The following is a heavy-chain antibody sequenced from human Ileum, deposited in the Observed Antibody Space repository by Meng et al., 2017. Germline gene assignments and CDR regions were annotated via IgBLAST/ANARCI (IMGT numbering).Heavy chain of an antibody. Sequence: QVQLVPSGSEVKEPGASVEVSCMTSGYTFTDYNMHWVRQAPGQGLEWMGRIKPNTGGTTYAQKFQGRVTVTRDTSINTVYVQLSSLTSDDTAMYYCVRDKFNWNDDYYFDYWGQGTLVTVSS. CDR1: GYTFTDYN. V-gene: IGHV1-2*06. CDR2: IKPNTGGT. J-gene: IGHJ4*02. D-gene: IGHD1-1*01. CDR3: VRDKFNWNDDYYFDY.